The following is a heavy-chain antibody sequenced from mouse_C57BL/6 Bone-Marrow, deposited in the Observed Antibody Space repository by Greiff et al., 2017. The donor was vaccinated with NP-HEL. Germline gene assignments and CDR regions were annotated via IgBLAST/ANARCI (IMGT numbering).Heavy chain of an antibody. CDR1: GYTFTSYW. CDR3: ARGWLLHWYFDV. Sequence: QVQLQQPGAELVRPGSSVKLSCKASGYTFTSYWMHWVKQRPIQGLEWIGNIDPSDSEPHYNQKFKDKATLTVDKSSSTAYMQLSSRTSEDSAVYYCARGWLLHWYFDVWGTGTTVTVSS. J-gene: IGHJ1*03. D-gene: IGHD2-3*01. CDR2: IDPSDSEP. V-gene: IGHV1-52*01.